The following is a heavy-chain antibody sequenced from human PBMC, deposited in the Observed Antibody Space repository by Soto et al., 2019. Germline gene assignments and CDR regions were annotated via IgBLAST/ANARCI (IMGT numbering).Heavy chain of an antibody. V-gene: IGHV4-59*01. Sequence: PSETLSLTCTVSGGSISSYYWSWIRQPPGKGLEWIGYIYYSGSTNYNPSLKSRVTISVDTSKNQFSLKLSSVTAADTAVYYCARLTSYGDYDDALDIWGQGTMVTVSS. CDR1: GGSISSYY. J-gene: IGHJ3*02. CDR2: IYYSGST. CDR3: ARLTSYGDYDDALDI. D-gene: IGHD4-17*01.